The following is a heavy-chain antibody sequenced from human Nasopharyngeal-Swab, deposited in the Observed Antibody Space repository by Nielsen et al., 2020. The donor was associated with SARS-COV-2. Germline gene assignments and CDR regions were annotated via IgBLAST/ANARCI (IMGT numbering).Heavy chain of an antibody. CDR2: INVKSGGT. V-gene: IGHV1-2*02. D-gene: IGHD3-22*01. CDR1: GYTFTDYY. CDR3: ARDLAQGSGYYLDN. Sequence: ASVRVSCKASGYTFTDYYMHWVRQAPGQGLERMGWINVKSGGTDYAQKFQGRVTVTRDTSITTAYMELSSLTSDDTALYYCARDLAQGSGYYLDNWGQRTLVTVSS. J-gene: IGHJ4*02.